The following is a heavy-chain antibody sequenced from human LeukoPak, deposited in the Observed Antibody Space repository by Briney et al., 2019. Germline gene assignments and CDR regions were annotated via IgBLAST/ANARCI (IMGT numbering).Heavy chain of an antibody. Sequence: SVKVSCKASGGTFSSYTISWVRQAPGQGLEWMGRIIPILGIANYAQKFQGRVTITADKSTSTAYMELSSLRSEDTAVYYCARTMTTEVTAGPLAFDIWGQGTMVTVSS. CDR2: IIPILGIA. J-gene: IGHJ3*02. CDR3: ARTMTTEVTAGPLAFDI. V-gene: IGHV1-69*02. CDR1: GGTFSSYT. D-gene: IGHD4-23*01.